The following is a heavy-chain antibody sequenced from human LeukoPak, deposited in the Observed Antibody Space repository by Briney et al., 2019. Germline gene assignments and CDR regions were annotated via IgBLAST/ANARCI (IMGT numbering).Heavy chain of an antibody. J-gene: IGHJ4*02. CDR2: INPSGGST. CDR1: GYTFTSYY. Sequence: ASVKVSCTASGYTFTSYYMHWVRQAPGQGLEWMGIINPSGGSTSYAQKFQGRVTMTRDTSTSTVYMELSSLRSEDTAVYYCARVEMATTTTNFFDYWGQGTLVTVSS. V-gene: IGHV1-46*01. D-gene: IGHD5-24*01. CDR3: ARVEMATTTTNFFDY.